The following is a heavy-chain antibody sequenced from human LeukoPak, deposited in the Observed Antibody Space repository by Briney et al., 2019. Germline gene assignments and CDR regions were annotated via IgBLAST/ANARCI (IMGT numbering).Heavy chain of an antibody. CDR2: IYTSGSS. Sequence: SETLSLTCTVSGGSIDSYYWSWIRQPAGKGLEWIGRIYTSGSSNYNPSLKSRVTMSIDTSKNQFSLKLTSVTAADTAVYYCARDWGEPGSYWGQGIPVTVSS. V-gene: IGHV4-4*07. J-gene: IGHJ4*02. CDR1: GGSIDSYY. CDR3: ARDWGEPGSY. D-gene: IGHD3-16*01.